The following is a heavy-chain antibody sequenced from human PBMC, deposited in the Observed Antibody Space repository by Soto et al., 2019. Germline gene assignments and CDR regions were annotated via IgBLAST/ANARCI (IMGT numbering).Heavy chain of an antibody. J-gene: IGHJ6*02. CDR1: GYTFTGYY. V-gene: IGHV1-2*02. Sequence: ASVKVSCKASGYTFTGYYMHWVRQAPGQGLEWMGWINPNSGGTNYAQKFQGRVTMTRDTSISTAYMELSRLRSDDTAVYYCAVRDVIPSRGYYYYYYGMDVWGQGTTVTVSS. CDR2: INPNSGGT. CDR3: AVRDVIPSRGYYYYYYGMDV. D-gene: IGHD3-10*01.